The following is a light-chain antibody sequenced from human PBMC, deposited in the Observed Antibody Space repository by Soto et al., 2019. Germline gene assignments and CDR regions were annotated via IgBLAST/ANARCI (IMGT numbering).Light chain of an antibody. CDR2: GAS. CDR1: QSVGSS. Sequence: EIVLTQSPATLSLSPVERATLSCRVSQSVGSSLAWYQQKPGQAPRLLIYGASSRATGIPDRFSGSGSGTDFTLTISSLESEDSGIYYCQQRYNWLTFGGGTKVDIK. J-gene: IGKJ4*01. V-gene: IGKV3-11*01. CDR3: QQRYNWLT.